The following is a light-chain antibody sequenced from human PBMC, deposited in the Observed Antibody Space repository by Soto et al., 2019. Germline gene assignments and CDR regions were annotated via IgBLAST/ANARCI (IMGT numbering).Light chain of an antibody. J-gene: IGKJ1*01. CDR1: QSVGSSY. Sequence: EIVLTQSPDTLSLSPGERATLSCRASQSVGSSYLAWYQQEPGQAPRVLIYGTSSRATGIPDRFSGSGSGTDFTLTISRLEPEDFAVYYCQQYTTSSWTFGQGTKVDIK. V-gene: IGKV3-20*01. CDR2: GTS. CDR3: QQYTTSSWT.